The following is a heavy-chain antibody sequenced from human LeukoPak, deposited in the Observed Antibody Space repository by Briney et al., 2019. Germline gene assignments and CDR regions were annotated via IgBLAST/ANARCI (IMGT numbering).Heavy chain of an antibody. V-gene: IGHV3-48*03. CDR3: ARGSPGY. CDR1: GFTFSNYE. Sequence: PGGSLRLSCAASGFTFSNYEMNWVRQAPGNGLEWVSYITSSGNTIYYANSVKGRFTISRDNAKNSLYLQMNSLRAEDTAVYYCARGSPGYWGQGTLVTVSS. J-gene: IGHJ4*02. CDR2: ITSSGNTI.